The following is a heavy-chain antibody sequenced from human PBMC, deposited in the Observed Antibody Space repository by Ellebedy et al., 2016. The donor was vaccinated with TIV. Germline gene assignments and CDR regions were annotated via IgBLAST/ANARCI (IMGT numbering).Heavy chain of an antibody. Sequence: GESLKISCAASGFTFSSYWMSWVRQAPGKGLEWVANIKQDGSEKYYVDSVKGRFTISRDNARNSLYLQMNSLRAEDTAVYYCARDNWNGLASDYWGQGTLVTVSS. CDR1: GFTFSSYW. D-gene: IGHD1-20*01. J-gene: IGHJ4*02. V-gene: IGHV3-7*04. CDR3: ARDNWNGLASDY. CDR2: IKQDGSEK.